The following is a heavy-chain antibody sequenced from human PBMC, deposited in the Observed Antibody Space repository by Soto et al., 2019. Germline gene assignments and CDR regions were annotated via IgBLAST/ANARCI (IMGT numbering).Heavy chain of an antibody. CDR2: ISAYNGNT. CDR3: ARGDCSSTSCYVFSHKSYYYYYYMDV. CDR1: GYTFTSYG. V-gene: IGHV1-18*01. D-gene: IGHD2-2*01. Sequence: ASVTVSSKDSGYTFTSYGISWVRQAPGQVQEWMGWISAYNGNTNYAQKLQGRVTMTTDTSTSTAYMELRSLRSDDTAVYYCARGDCSSTSCYVFSHKSYYYYYYMDVWGKGTTVTVSS. J-gene: IGHJ6*03.